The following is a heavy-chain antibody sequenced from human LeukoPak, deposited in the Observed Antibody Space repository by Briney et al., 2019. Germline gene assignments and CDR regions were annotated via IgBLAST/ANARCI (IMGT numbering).Heavy chain of an antibody. D-gene: IGHD3-3*01. V-gene: IGHV3-53*01. J-gene: IGHJ6*02. CDR3: ARLNLSNGDFWSGYYPLSNHYYYYGMDV. Sequence: GGSLRLSCVASGFIVSNNYMSWVRQAPGKGLEWVSVLYNAGSTYYADSVKGRFTISRDNSKNTLYLQMYSLRAEDTAVYYCARLNLSNGDFWSGYYPLSNHYYYYGMDVWGQGTTVTVSS. CDR1: GFIVSNNY. CDR2: LYNAGST.